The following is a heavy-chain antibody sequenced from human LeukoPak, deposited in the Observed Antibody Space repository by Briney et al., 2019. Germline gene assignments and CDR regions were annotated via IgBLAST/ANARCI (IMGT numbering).Heavy chain of an antibody. Sequence: ASVKVSCKASGYSFTSYGISWVRQAPGQGLEWMGWISAYNGNTKYAQNLQGRVTMTTDTSTSTAYMELRSLRSDDTAVYYCARHALGYCTSTNCYGSWFDPWGQGTLVTVSS. V-gene: IGHV1-18*01. CDR3: ARHALGYCTSTNCYGSWFDP. CDR1: GYSFTSYG. D-gene: IGHD2-2*01. CDR2: ISAYNGNT. J-gene: IGHJ5*02.